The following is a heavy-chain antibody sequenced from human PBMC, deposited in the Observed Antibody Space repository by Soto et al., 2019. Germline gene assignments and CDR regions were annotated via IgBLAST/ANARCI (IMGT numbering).Heavy chain of an antibody. CDR3: AKYGSGSYSHYYYYYYMDV. V-gene: IGHV3-23*01. D-gene: IGHD3-10*01. Sequence: GGSLRLSCAASGFTFSSCAMSWVRQAPGKGLEWVSAISGSGGSTYYADSVKGRFTISRDNSKNTLYLQMNSLRAEDTAVYYCAKYGSGSYSHYYYYYYMDVWGKGTTVTVSS. CDR1: GFTFSSCA. J-gene: IGHJ6*03. CDR2: ISGSGGST.